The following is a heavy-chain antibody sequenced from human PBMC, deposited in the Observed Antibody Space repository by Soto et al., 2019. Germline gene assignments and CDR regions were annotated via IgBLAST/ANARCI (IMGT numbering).Heavy chain of an antibody. Sequence: SETLSLTCAVSGGSISSSSWWNWVRQPPGKGLEWIGEIYHTGSTNYNPSLKSRVTISVDASKNQLSLRLASVTAADTAVYYCARDLRGYSRYDYLDYWGQGIPVTVSS. D-gene: IGHD5-12*01. CDR2: IYHTGST. J-gene: IGHJ4*02. V-gene: IGHV4-4*02. CDR1: GGSISSSSW. CDR3: ARDLRGYSRYDYLDY.